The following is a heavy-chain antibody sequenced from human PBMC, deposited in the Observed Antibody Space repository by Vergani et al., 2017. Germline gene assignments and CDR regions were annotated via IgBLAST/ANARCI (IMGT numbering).Heavy chain of an antibody. V-gene: IGHV3-30*02. CDR1: EFAFRSFG. D-gene: IGHD2-15*01. Sequence: QARLVESGGGVVQPGGSLRLSCAASEFAFRSFGMHWVRQVPGKGLEWVASIRSDESRRYYGDSMEGPFTISRDNSKNTLYLQMKSLRPEDTAVYYCAKEGGGYCSGGTCYPEYWGQGTLVIVSS. CDR3: AKEGGGYCSGGTCYPEY. J-gene: IGHJ4*02. CDR2: IRSDESRR.